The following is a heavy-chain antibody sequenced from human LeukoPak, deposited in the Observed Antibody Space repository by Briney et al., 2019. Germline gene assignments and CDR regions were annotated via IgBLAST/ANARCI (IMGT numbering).Heavy chain of an antibody. D-gene: IGHD3-9*01. Sequence: GGSLRLSCAASGFIFRNYAMSRVRQAPGKGLEWVSAITGSGDTTYYADSVKGRFTISRDNSKNTLYVEMNTLRAEDTAVYYCAKWGDYDILTGHYVSDFWGQGTLVTVSS. CDR2: ITGSGDTT. J-gene: IGHJ4*02. CDR3: AKWGDYDILTGHYVSDF. CDR1: GFIFRNYA. V-gene: IGHV3-23*01.